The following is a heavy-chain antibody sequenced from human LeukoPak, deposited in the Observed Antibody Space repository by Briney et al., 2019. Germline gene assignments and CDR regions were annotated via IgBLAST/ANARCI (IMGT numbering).Heavy chain of an antibody. V-gene: IGHV3-21*01. Sequence: GGSLRLSCAASGFALNSYSMNWVRQAPGKGLEWVASITTSSTYMHYADSVKGRFTISRDNAKNSLYLQMNSLRADDTAVYFCARHRYYLDYWGQGTLVTVSS. CDR3: ARHRYYLDY. CDR1: GFALNSYS. J-gene: IGHJ4*02. CDR2: ITTSSTYM.